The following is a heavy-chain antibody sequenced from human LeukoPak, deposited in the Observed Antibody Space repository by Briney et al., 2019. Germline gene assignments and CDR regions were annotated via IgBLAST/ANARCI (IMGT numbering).Heavy chain of an antibody. V-gene: IGHV3-21*01. Sequence: ETLSLTXAVSGYSISSGYYWGWIRQPPGKGLEWVSSISSSSSYIYYADSVKGRFTISRDNAKNSLYLQMNSLRAEDTAVYYCARMDDIVVVVAATQYNWFDPWGQGTLVTVSS. CDR3: ARMDDIVVVVAATQYNWFDP. D-gene: IGHD2-15*01. J-gene: IGHJ5*02. CDR1: GYSISSGYY. CDR2: ISSSSSYI.